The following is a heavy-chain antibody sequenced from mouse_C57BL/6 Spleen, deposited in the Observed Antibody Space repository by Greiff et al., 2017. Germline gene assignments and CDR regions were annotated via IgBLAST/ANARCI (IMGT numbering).Heavy chain of an antibody. CDR3: VIYYDYESWFAY. V-gene: IGHV5-17*01. D-gene: IGHD2-4*01. Sequence: EVKLMESGGGLVKPGGSLKLSCAASGFTFSDYGMHWVRQAPEKGLEWVAYIRSGSSTIYYADTVKGRFTISRDNAKNTLFLQMTSLRSEDTAMYYCVIYYDYESWFAYWGQGTLVTVSA. J-gene: IGHJ3*01. CDR2: IRSGSSTI. CDR1: GFTFSDYG.